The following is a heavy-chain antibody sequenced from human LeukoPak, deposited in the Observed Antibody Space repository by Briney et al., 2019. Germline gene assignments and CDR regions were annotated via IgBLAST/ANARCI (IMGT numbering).Heavy chain of an antibody. J-gene: IGHJ6*03. V-gene: IGHV4-39*01. D-gene: IGHD4-23*01. CDR2: LDSSGST. CDR1: GGSISSRSDY. CDR3: SRSHDYGGLYFYYYMDV. Sequence: SETLSLTCTVSGGSISSRSDYWGWIRQTPGKGREWIGNLDSSGSTYYNPSLKSRLTISVGTSKNQFSLNLRSVTAADTAIYFCSRSHDYGGLYFYYYMDVWGKGTTVTVSS.